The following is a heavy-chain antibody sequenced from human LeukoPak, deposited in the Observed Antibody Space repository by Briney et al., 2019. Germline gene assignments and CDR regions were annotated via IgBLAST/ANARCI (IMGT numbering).Heavy chain of an antibody. D-gene: IGHD6-19*01. V-gene: IGHV3-48*04. Sequence: SGGSLRLSCAASGFTFSRYSMNWVRQAPGKGLEWVSYISSSSSTIYYADSVKGRFTISRDNAKNSLYLQMNSLRAEDTAVYYCARDRGRFKAVAGFYDYWGQGTLVTVSS. J-gene: IGHJ4*02. CDR1: GFTFSRYS. CDR3: ARDRGRFKAVAGFYDY. CDR2: ISSSSSTI.